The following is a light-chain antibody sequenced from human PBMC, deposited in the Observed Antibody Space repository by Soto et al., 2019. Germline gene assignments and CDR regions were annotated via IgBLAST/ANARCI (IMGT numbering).Light chain of an antibody. CDR2: AAS. Sequence: EIVLTQSPGSLSLSPRERATLSCRASQSVSSNHLAWYQQKPGQPPKLLIYAASRRASGIPDRFSGSGSGTDFTLTISRLEPEDFAVYYCQQYGSSTYTFGQGTKVEIK. V-gene: IGKV3-20*01. CDR3: QQYGSSTYT. CDR1: QSVSSNH. J-gene: IGKJ2*01.